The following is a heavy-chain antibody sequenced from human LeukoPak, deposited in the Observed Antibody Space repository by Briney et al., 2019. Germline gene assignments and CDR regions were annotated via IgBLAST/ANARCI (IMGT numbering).Heavy chain of an antibody. CDR3: ARGSFAVAGLSDY. V-gene: IGHV3-21*01. CDR2: ISSSSSYI. J-gene: IGHJ4*02. Sequence: GGSLRLSCAASGFTFSSYSMNWVRQAPGKGLEWVSSISSSSSYIYHADSVKGRFTISRDNAKNSLYLQMNSLRAEDTAVYYCARGSFAVAGLSDYWGQGTLVTVSS. CDR1: GFTFSSYS. D-gene: IGHD6-19*01.